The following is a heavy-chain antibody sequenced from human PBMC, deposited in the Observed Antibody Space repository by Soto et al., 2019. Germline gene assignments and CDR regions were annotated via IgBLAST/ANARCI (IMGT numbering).Heavy chain of an antibody. CDR3: ARLPLHIAAAGNDAFDI. J-gene: IGHJ3*02. Sequence: DSLTISLKGSGYSFTSYWISLVRQMPGKGLEWMGRIDPSDSYTNYSPSFQGHVTISADKSISTAYLQWSSLKASDTAMYYCARLPLHIAAAGNDAFDIWGQGTMVTVSS. V-gene: IGHV5-10-1*01. CDR2: IDPSDSYT. D-gene: IGHD6-13*01. CDR1: GYSFTSYW.